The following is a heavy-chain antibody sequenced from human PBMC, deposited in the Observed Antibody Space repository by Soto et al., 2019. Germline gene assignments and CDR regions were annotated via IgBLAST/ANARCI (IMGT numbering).Heavy chain of an antibody. J-gene: IGHJ4*02. V-gene: IGHV4-34*01. CDR3: ARGGDRCSGGSCYRIFDY. CDR1: GGSFSGYY. Sequence: PSETLSLTCAVYGGSFSGYYWSWIRQPPGKGLEWIGEINHSGSTNYNPSLKSRVTISVDTSKNQFSLKLSSVTAADTAVYCCARGGDRCSGGSCYRIFDYWGQGTLVTVYS. CDR2: INHSGST. D-gene: IGHD2-15*01.